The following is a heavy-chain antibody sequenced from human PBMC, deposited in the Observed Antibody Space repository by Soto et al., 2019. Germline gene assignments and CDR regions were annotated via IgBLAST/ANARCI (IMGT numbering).Heavy chain of an antibody. Sequence: PSETLSLTCTVSGGSISSSIYYWGWIRQPPGKGLEWIGSIYYSGSTYYNPSLKSRVTISVDTSKNQFSLKLSSVTAADTAVYYCARQSESPRITIFGVVITDPFDYWGQGTLVTVSS. D-gene: IGHD3-3*01. CDR1: GGSISSSIYY. CDR2: IYYSGST. CDR3: ARQSESPRITIFGVVITDPFDY. J-gene: IGHJ4*02. V-gene: IGHV4-39*01.